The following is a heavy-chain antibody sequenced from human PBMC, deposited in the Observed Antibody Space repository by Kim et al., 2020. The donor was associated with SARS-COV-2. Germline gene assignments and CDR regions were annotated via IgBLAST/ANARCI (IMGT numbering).Heavy chain of an antibody. CDR1: GFTFSSYG. CDR2: IWYDGSNK. D-gene: IGHD2-2*01. CDR3: AKPAVEYQLLSPCGMDV. V-gene: IGHV3-33*06. Sequence: GGSLRLSCAASGFTFSSYGMHWVRQAPGKGLEWVAVIWYDGSNKYYADSVKGRFTISRDNSKNTLYLQMNSLRAEDTAVYYCAKPAVEYQLLSPCGMDVWGPGTTVTGSS. J-gene: IGHJ6*02.